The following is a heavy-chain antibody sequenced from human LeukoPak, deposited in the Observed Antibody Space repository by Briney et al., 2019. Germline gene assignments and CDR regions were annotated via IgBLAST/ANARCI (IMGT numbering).Heavy chain of an antibody. CDR2: IYHSGST. V-gene: IGHV4-4*02. CDR3: ARGKSKIGSGWYGGVLDY. Sequence: PSQTLSLTCAVSGGSISSSNWWSWVRQPPGKGLEWIGEIYHSGSTNYNPSLKSRVTISVDKSKNQFSLKLSSVTAADTAVYYCARGKSKIGSGWYGGVLDYWGQGTLVTVSS. CDR1: GGSISSSNW. D-gene: IGHD6-19*01. J-gene: IGHJ4*02.